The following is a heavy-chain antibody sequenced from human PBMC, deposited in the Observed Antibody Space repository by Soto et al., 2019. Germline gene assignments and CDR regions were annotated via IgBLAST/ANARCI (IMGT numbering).Heavy chain of an antibody. CDR1: VCCMSSNY. CDR2: ILYSGT. D-gene: IGHD3-10*01. V-gene: IGHV4-59*01. Sequence: SELMCLIXSVCVCCMSSNYWCLTRQSPDKGLEWLGYILYSGTDYTPTRRIRISMSVDTSKIQFSLKLISVTVADTSFYDCANYRGALYFESWGPGILVTVSS. J-gene: IGHJ4*02. CDR3: ANYRGALYFES.